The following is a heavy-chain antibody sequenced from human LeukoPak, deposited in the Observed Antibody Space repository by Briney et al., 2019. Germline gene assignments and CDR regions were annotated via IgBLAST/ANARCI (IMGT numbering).Heavy chain of an antibody. CDR3: ARDSLGYDSSYWYFDL. J-gene: IGHJ2*01. CDR2: INPSGGST. D-gene: IGHD3-22*01. Sequence: ASVKVSCKASGYTFTSYYMHWVRQAPGQGLEWMGIINPSGGSTSYAQKFQGRVTMTRDMSTSTVYMELSSLRSEDTAVYYCARDSLGYDSSYWYFDLWGRGTLVTVSS. CDR1: GYTFTSYY. V-gene: IGHV1-46*01.